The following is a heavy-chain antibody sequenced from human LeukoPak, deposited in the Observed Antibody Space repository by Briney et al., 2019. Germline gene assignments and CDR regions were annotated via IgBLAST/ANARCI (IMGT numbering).Heavy chain of an antibody. CDR2: IYSTGTT. D-gene: IGHD2/OR15-2a*01. CDR3: AILSPGGHLGP. CDR1: GGSISGYF. J-gene: IGHJ4*01. V-gene: IGHV4-4*09. Sequence: SETLSLTCTVSGGSISGYFWSWIRQPPGKGPEWIGYIYSTGTTNSNPSLKSRVTISVDTSKNQFSLKLSSVTAADTAVYCCAILSPGGHLGPWGHGTLVTVSS.